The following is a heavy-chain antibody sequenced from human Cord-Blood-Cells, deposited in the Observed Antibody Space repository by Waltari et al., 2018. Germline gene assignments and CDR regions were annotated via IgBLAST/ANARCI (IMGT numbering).Heavy chain of an antibody. CDR1: GGTFSSYA. V-gene: IGHV1-69*09. D-gene: IGHD5-18*01. J-gene: IGHJ4*02. CDR2: IIPILGIA. CDR3: ARDQGSGGYSYGWGY. Sequence: QVQLVQSGAEVKKPGSSVKVSCKASGGTFSSYAISWVRRAPGQGLEWMGRIIPILGIANYAQKVQGRVTITADKSTSTAYMELSSLRSEDTAVYYCARDQGSGGYSYGWGYWGQGTLVTVSS.